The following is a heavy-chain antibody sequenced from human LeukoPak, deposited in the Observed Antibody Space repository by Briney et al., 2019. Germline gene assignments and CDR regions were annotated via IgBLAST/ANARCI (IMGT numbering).Heavy chain of an antibody. D-gene: IGHD6-19*01. CDR3: ARDSRIAVAGTFDY. J-gene: IGHJ4*02. CDR2: INSDGSST. Sequence: GGSLRLSCAASGFTFSSYWMHWVRQAPGKGLVWVSRINSDGSSTTYADSVKGRFTISRDNAKNTLYLQMNNLRAEDTAVYYCARDSRIAVAGTFDYWGQGTLVTVSS. CDR1: GFTFSSYW. V-gene: IGHV3-74*01.